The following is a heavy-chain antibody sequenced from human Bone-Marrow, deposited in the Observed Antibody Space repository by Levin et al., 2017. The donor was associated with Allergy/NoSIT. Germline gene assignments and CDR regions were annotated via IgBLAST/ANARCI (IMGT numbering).Heavy chain of an antibody. CDR1: GYSFTHYA. CDR3: AREVIPRGSSRQWLPLDWFDP. Sequence: GESLKISCKASGYSFTHYARHWVRQAPGQRLEWMGWINPVNGNTKYSQNFQGRVTITKDTSASTVYVELSSLRSEDTAVYYCAREVIPRGSSRQWLPLDWFDPWGQGTLVTVSS. V-gene: IGHV1-3*01. D-gene: IGHD5-12*01. CDR2: INPVNGNT. J-gene: IGHJ5*02.